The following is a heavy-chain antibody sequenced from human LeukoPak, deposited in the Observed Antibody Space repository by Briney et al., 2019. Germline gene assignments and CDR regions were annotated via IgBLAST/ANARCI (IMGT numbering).Heavy chain of an antibody. V-gene: IGHV3-21*01. D-gene: IGHD6-13*01. CDR3: ARGRYSSSESYFDY. CDR2: ISSRSSYI. Sequence: GGSLRLSCAASGFTFSSYSMNWVRQAPGKGLEWVSSISSRSSYIYYADSVKGRFTISRDNAKNSLYLQMNSLRAEDTAVYYCARGRYSSSESYFDYWGQGTLVTVSS. CDR1: GFTFSSYS. J-gene: IGHJ4*02.